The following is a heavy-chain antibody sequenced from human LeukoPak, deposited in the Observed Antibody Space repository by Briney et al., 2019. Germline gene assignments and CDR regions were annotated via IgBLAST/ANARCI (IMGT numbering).Heavy chain of an antibody. CDR2: IKSKTDGGTT. V-gene: IGHV3-15*01. CDR3: TTEGYYGNPFDY. D-gene: IGHD3-22*01. J-gene: IGHJ4*02. CDR1: GFTFSNAW. Sequence: GGSLRLSCAASGFTFSNAWMSWVRQAPGKGLEWVGRIKSKTDGGTTNYAAPVKGRFIISRDDSKNTLYLQMNSLKTEDTAVYYCTTEGYYGNPFDYWGQGTLVTVSS.